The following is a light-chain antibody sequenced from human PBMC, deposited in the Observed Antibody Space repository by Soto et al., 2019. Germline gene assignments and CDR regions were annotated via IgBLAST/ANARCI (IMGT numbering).Light chain of an antibody. CDR2: DVS. J-gene: IGLJ1*01. CDR3: SSYTSISTLLYV. V-gene: IGLV2-14*01. Sequence: QSALTQPASVSGSPGQSITISCTGTSSDVGGYNYVSWYQQHPGKAPKLMIYDVSNRPSGVSNRFSGSKSGNPASLTISGLQAEDEADYCCSSYTSISTLLYVFGTGTKVTVL. CDR1: SSDVGGYNY.